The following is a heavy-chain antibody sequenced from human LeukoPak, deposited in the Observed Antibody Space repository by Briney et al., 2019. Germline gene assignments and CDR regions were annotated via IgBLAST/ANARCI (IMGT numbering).Heavy chain of an antibody. CDR2: ISGSGGST. CDR1: GFTFSSYS. V-gene: IGHV3-23*01. Sequence: GGSLRLSCAASGFTFSSYSMNWVRQAPGKGLEWVSAISGSGGSTYYADSVKGRFTISRDNSKNTLYLQMNSLRAEDTAVYYCATNQPRAFDIWGQGTMVTVSS. J-gene: IGHJ3*02. CDR3: ATNQPRAFDI.